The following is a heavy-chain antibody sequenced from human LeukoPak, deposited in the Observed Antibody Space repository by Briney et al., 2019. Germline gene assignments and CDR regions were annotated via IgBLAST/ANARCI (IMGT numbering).Heavy chain of an antibody. CDR1: GGSISTYY. D-gene: IGHD2-8*01. V-gene: IGHV4-59*08. CDR3: ATQLNYYFDY. J-gene: IGHJ4*02. Sequence: SETLSLTCTVSGGSISTYYWNWIRQPPGKGLEWIGYIYYSGSTNYNPSLKSRLTISVDTSKNQFSLKLSSVTAADTAVYYCATQLNYYFDYWGQGTLVTVSS. CDR2: IYYSGST.